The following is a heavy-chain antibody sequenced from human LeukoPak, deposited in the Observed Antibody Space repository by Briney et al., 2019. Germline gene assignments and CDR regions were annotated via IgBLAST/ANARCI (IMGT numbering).Heavy chain of an antibody. CDR1: GFTFSSYA. J-gene: IGHJ4*02. V-gene: IGHV3-30-3*01. CDR3: ARVRAAFRASFDY. Sequence: GGSLRLSCAASGFTFSSYAMHWVRQAPGKGLEWVAVISYDGSNKYYADSVKGRFTIFRDNSKNTLYLQMNSLRAEDTAVYYCARVRAAFRASFDYWGQGTLVTVSS. CDR2: ISYDGSNK.